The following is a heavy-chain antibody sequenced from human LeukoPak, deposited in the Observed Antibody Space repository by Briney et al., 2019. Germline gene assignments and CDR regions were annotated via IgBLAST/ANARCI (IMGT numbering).Heavy chain of an antibody. CDR1: GGSFSGYY. CDR2: INHSGST. J-gene: IGHJ4*02. CDR3: AREVDDSSGSPFDY. D-gene: IGHD3-22*01. Sequence: SETLSLTCAVYGGSFSGYYWSWIRQPPGKGLEWIGEINHSGSTNYNPSLKSRVTISVDTSKNQFSLKLSSVTAADTAVYYCAREVDDSSGSPFDYWGQGTLVTVSS. V-gene: IGHV4-34*01.